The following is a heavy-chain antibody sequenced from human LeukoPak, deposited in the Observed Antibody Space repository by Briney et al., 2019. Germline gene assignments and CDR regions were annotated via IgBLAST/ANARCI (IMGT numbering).Heavy chain of an antibody. CDR3: ARDDYGDYPYGMDV. D-gene: IGHD4-17*01. V-gene: IGHV3-66*02. CDR1: GFPVSSNY. Sequence: GGSLRLSCAASGFPVSSNYMSWVRRAPGKGREWVSVIYSGGSTYYAYSVKGRFTISRDNSKNTLYLQMNSLRAEDTAVYYCARDDYGDYPYGMDVWGQGTTVTVSS. CDR2: IYSGGST. J-gene: IGHJ6*02.